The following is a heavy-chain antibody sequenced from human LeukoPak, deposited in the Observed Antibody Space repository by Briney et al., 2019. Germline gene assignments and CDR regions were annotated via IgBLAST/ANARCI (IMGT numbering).Heavy chain of an antibody. J-gene: IGHJ4*02. V-gene: IGHV3-7*01. CDR2: IKQDGSEK. CDR3: AGAQGGYSYGYGDY. CDR1: GFTFSNYW. Sequence: PGGSLRLSCAASGFTFSNYWLTWVRQAPGQGLEWVANIKQDGSEKHYVDSVKGRFTISRDNAKNSLYLQMNSLRAEDTAVYYCAGAQGGYSYGYGDYWGQGTLVTVSS. D-gene: IGHD5-18*01.